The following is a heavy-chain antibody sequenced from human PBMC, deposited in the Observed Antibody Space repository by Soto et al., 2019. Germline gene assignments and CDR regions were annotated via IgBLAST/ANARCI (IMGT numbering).Heavy chain of an antibody. J-gene: IGHJ4*02. Sequence: PSETLSLTCTFSGGSISSGGYSWNWIRQPPGKGLEWIGYIYHSGSTDYNPSLRNRVTISVDKSNNQFSLKLSSVTAADTAVYYCARVWGYAFDYWGQGTLVTVSS. CDR3: ARVWGYAFDY. CDR1: GGSISSGGYS. D-gene: IGHD3-16*01. V-gene: IGHV4-30-2*01. CDR2: IYHSGST.